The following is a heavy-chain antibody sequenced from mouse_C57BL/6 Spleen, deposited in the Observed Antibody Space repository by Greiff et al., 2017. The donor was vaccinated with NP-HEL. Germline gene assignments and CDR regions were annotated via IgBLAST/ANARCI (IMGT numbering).Heavy chain of an antibody. J-gene: IGHJ2*01. CDR3: ARDSIAYYFDY. Sequence: EVQVVESGGGLVKPGGSLKLSCAASGFTFSSYAMSWVRQTPEKRLEWVATISDGGSYTYYPDNVQGRFTISRDNAKNNLYLQMSHLKSEDTAMYYCARDSIAYYFDYWGQGTTLTVSS. CDR2: ISDGGSYT. V-gene: IGHV5-4*01. CDR1: GFTFSSYA.